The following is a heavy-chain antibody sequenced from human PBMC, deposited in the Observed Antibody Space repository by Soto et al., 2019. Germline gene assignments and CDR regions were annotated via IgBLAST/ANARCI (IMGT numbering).Heavy chain of an antibody. J-gene: IGHJ4*02. CDR2: FSLSGTT. Sequence: ASETLSLTCTVSGASITGSFFWSWIQQPAGKGLEWIGRFSLSGTTNYNPSLRSRVTMSADVSKNQFSLRLTSVTAAYTALYYCARGMTPPGAPAWYYFDSWGQGTLVTVSS. V-gene: IGHV4-4*07. CDR1: GASITGSFF. CDR3: ARGMTPPGAPAWYYFDS. D-gene: IGHD2-8*02.